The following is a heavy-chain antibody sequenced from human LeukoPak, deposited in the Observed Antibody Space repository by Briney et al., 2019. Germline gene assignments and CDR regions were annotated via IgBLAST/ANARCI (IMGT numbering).Heavy chain of an antibody. CDR3: ARSREMATITWFDY. CDR1: GGTFSSYA. J-gene: IGHJ4*02. CDR2: IIPIFGTA. D-gene: IGHD5-24*01. V-gene: IGHV1-69*13. Sequence: GASVKVSCKASGGTFSSYAISWVRQAPGQGLEWMGGIIPIFGTANYAQKFQGRVTITADESTSTAYMELSSLRSEDTAVYYCARSREMATITWFDYWGQGTLVTVSS.